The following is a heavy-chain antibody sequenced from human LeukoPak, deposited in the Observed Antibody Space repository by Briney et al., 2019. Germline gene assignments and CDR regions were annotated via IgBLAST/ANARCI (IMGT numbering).Heavy chain of an antibody. J-gene: IGHJ4*02. CDR2: TSYDGSDT. Sequence: PGRSLRLSCATSGFTFSSYGMHWVRQAPGKGLEWVAVTSYDGSDTYYADSVKGRFTISRDNCKNTLYLQINSLRTEDTAVYYCAKDRWIRRISLAGQDYWGQGTLVTVSS. D-gene: IGHD6-19*01. V-gene: IGHV3-30*18. CDR3: AKDRWIRRISLAGQDY. CDR1: GFTFSSYG.